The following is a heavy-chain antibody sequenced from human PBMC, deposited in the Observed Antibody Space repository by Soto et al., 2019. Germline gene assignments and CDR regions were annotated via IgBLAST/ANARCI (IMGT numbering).Heavy chain of an antibody. D-gene: IGHD1-26*01. CDR1: GYTFTRSG. V-gene: IGHV1-18*01. J-gene: IGHJ6*02. CDR3: ASHSGSSPEGRYYYGMDV. Sequence: ASVKVSCKASGYTFTRSGISWARQAPGQGPEWMGWISSYNGDTNYAQTFQGRVTMTTDTSTSTAYMELSSLRSEDTAVYYCASHSGSSPEGRYYYGMDVWGQGTTVTVSS. CDR2: ISSYNGDT.